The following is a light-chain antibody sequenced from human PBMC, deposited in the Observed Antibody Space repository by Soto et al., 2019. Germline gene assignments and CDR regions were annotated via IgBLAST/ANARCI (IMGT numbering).Light chain of an antibody. CDR2: GAY. J-gene: IGKJ4*01. V-gene: IGKV1-27*01. CDR3: QYSNRAPLT. CDR1: QGITTY. Sequence: DIQLTQSPSSLSASVGDRVTMTCRASQGITTYLAWYQQKPGKVPNLLIYGAYKLYSGVPSRFSGSGSGTHFTLTISGLRPEDVATYYCQYSNRAPLTFGGGTKVEI.